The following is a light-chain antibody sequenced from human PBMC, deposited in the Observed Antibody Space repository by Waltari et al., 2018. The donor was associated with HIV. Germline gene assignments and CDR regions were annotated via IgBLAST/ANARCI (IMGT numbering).Light chain of an antibody. CDR3: QQYNQWPRT. CDR2: GAS. Sequence: IVLTQSPATLSVSPGDRVTLSCRASHTVITNLAWYQHNPGQAPRLRIFGASTRATGIPARFSGGGSGTEFTLTISSLQSEDFTFYYCQQYNQWPRTFGQGTKVQVK. CDR1: HTVITN. J-gene: IGKJ1*01. V-gene: IGKV3-15*01.